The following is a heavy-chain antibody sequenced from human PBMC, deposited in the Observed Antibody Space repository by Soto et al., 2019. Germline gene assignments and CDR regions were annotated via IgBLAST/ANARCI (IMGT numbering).Heavy chain of an antibody. CDR2: ISGYNGNT. J-gene: IGHJ6*02. Sequence: ASVKVSCKTSGYTFSNYGINWVRQAPGQGLEWMGWISGYNGNTNYAQTVQGRVTMTTDTSTGTVYMELRSLKSDDTAIYYCSRFIMVGGWFDPNYYHGMDVWGQGTTVTSP. V-gene: IGHV1-18*01. CDR1: GYTFSNYG. CDR3: SRFIMVGGWFDPNYYHGMDV. D-gene: IGHD6-19*01.